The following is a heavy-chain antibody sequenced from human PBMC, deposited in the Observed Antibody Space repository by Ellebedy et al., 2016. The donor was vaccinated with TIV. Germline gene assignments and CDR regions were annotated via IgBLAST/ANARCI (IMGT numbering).Heavy chain of an antibody. J-gene: IGHJ5*02. CDR3: VRNRTGDAWFDP. D-gene: IGHD1-1*01. V-gene: IGHV4-39*07. CDR2: IYYIGTS. Sequence: SETLSLTXAVSGGSINSGSHYWGWIRQPPGEPLEWIGSIYYIGTSSYNPSLKSRATMSVDVSTNQFSLTLTSLTAADTAVYYCVRNRTGDAWFDPWGQGIMVRVSS. CDR1: GGSINSGSHY.